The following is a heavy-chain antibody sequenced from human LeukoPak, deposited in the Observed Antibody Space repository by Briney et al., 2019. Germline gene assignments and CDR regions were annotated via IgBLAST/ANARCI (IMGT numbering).Heavy chain of an antibody. Sequence: ASVKVSFKASGYTFTNYYMHWVRQAPGQGLEWMGWINSNRGGTNYAQKFQGRATMTRDTSISTAYMELRSVRPDDPAVYYCARDHGDDAFDIWGPGTMVTVSS. J-gene: IGHJ3*02. CDR2: INSNRGGT. D-gene: IGHD3-3*01. V-gene: IGHV1-2*02. CDR3: ARDHGDDAFDI. CDR1: GYTFTNYY.